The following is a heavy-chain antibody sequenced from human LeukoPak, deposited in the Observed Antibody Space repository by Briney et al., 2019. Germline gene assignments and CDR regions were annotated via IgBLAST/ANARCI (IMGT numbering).Heavy chain of an antibody. Sequence: PSETLSLTCTVSGGSISSSSYYWGWIRQPPGKGLEWIGSIYYSGSTYYNPSLKSRVTISVDTSKNQFSLKLSSVTAADTAVYYCARGKVLLWFGGNWFDPWGQGTLVTVSS. D-gene: IGHD3-10*01. CDR3: ARGKVLLWFGGNWFDP. CDR2: IYYSGST. CDR1: GGSISSSSYY. J-gene: IGHJ5*02. V-gene: IGHV4-39*07.